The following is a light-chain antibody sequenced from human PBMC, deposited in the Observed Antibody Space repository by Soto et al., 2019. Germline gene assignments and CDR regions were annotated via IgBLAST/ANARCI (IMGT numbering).Light chain of an antibody. V-gene: IGLV2-14*01. Sequence: QSLLTQPASVSGSPGQSITIPCTGTNSDVGGYNYVSWYQHHPGKAPKLMIYEVFNRPSRVSSRFSGSKSGSTASLTISGLQAEDEADYYCSSYTTTNTLYVFGTGTKVTVL. J-gene: IGLJ1*01. CDR3: SSYTTTNTLYV. CDR2: EVF. CDR1: NSDVGGYNY.